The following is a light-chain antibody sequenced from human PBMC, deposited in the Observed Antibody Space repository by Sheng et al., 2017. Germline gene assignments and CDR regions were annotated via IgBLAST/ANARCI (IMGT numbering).Light chain of an antibody. V-gene: IGKV3-15*01. J-gene: IGKJ4*01. CDR3: QQYDNLPTLT. CDR2: GAS. Sequence: EIVMTQSPATLSVSPGERATLSCRASQSVSSNLAWYQHKPGQAPRLLIYGASTRVTGIPARFSGSGSGTDFTFTISSLQPEDIATYYCQQYDNLPTLTFGGGTKVEIK. CDR1: QSVSSN.